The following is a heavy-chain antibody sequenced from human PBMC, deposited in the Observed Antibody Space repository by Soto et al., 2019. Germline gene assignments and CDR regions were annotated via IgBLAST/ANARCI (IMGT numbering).Heavy chain of an antibody. CDR3: AKDLLVPSDTAMDYYYYYYMDV. J-gene: IGHJ6*03. D-gene: IGHD5-18*01. Sequence: PGGSLRLSCAASGFTFSSYAMSWVRQAPGKGLEWVSAISGSGGSTYYADSVKGRFTISRDNSKNTLYLQMNSLRAEDTAVYYCAKDLLVPSDTAMDYYYYYYMDVWGKGTTVTVSS. V-gene: IGHV3-23*01. CDR1: GFTFSSYA. CDR2: ISGSGGST.